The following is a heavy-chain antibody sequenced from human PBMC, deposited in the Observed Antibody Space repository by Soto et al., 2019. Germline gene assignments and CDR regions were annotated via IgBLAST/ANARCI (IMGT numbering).Heavy chain of an antibody. V-gene: IGHV3-30*18. CDR3: AKDYNFWSSYPGPFDY. CDR2: ISSDGNNK. D-gene: IGHD3-3*01. CDR1: GFTFSSYG. J-gene: IGHJ4*02. Sequence: PGGSLRLSCAASGFTFSSYGMHWVRQAPGKGLEWVTVISSDGNNKYYADSVKGRFTISRDNSKNTLYLQMNSLRAEDTAVYYCAKDYNFWSSYPGPFDYWGQGTLVTVSS.